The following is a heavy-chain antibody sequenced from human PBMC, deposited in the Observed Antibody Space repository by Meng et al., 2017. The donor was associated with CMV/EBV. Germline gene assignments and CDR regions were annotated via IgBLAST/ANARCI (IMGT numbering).Heavy chain of an antibody. V-gene: IGHV3-7*01. CDR3: ATDTRGYFDY. CDR2: IRQDGREK. CDR1: GFSFSSYW. Sequence: GESLKISCAASGFSFSSYWMTWVRQAPGKGLEWVANIRQDGREKYYVDSVQGRFTISRDNAHDSLYLQMNSLRVEDTAVYFCATDTRGYFDYWGQGTGTLVTVSS. J-gene: IGHJ4*02. D-gene: IGHD3-10*01.